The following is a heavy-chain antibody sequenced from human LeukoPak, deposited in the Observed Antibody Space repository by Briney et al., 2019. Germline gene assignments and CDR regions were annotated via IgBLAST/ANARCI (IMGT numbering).Heavy chain of an antibody. CDR2: IIPIFGTA. V-gene: IGHV1-69*05. J-gene: IGHJ6*03. CDR3: ARDGGGNYYYYYMDV. CDR1: GGTFSSYA. D-gene: IGHD4-23*01. Sequence: SVKVSCKASGGTFSSYAISWVRQAPGQGLEWMGGIIPIFGTANYAKKFQGRVTITTDESTNTAYMELSSLRSEDTAVYYCARDGGGNYYYYYMDVWGKGTTVTVSS.